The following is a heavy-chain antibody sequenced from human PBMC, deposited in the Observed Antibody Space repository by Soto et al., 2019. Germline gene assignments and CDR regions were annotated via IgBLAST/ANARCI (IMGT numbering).Heavy chain of an antibody. D-gene: IGHD6-13*01. CDR3: TREGSSSWYGLRRYYGMDV. Sequence: GGSLRLSCTASGFTFGDYAMSWFRQAPGKGLEWVGFIRSKAYGGTTEYAASVKGRFTISRDDSKSIAYLQMNSLKTEDTAVYYCTREGSSSWYGLRRYYGMDVWGQGTTVTVSS. J-gene: IGHJ6*02. CDR1: GFTFGDYA. V-gene: IGHV3-49*03. CDR2: IRSKAYGGTT.